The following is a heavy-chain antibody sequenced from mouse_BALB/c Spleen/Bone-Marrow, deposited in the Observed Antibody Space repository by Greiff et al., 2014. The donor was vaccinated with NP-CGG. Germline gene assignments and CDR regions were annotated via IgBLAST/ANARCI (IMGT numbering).Heavy chain of an antibody. Sequence: VQLQQSGAELAKPGASVKMSCKASGYTFTSYWMHWVKQRPGQGLEWIGYINPSTGYTEYNQKFKDKATLTADKSSSTAYMQRSSLTSEDSAVYYCARAGGLRSSWFAYWGQGTLVTVSA. J-gene: IGHJ3*01. CDR1: GYTFTSYW. CDR3: ARAGGLRSSWFAY. CDR2: INPSTGYT. V-gene: IGHV1-7*01. D-gene: IGHD1-1*01.